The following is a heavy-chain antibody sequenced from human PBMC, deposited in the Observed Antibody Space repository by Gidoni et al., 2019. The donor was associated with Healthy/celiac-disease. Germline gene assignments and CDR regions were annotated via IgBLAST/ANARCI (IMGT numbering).Heavy chain of an antibody. Sequence: QLQLQESGPGLVKPSETPSPTRTVSGGPISSSSYHWGGIRQPPGKGLAWIGSINYSGSTYYNPSLKSRVTISVDTSKNQFSLKLSSVTAADTAVYYCARHISTSPKDAFDIWGQGTMVTVSS. J-gene: IGHJ3*02. D-gene: IGHD3-3*02. CDR3: ARHISTSPKDAFDI. V-gene: IGHV4-39*01. CDR2: INYSGST. CDR1: GGPISSSSYH.